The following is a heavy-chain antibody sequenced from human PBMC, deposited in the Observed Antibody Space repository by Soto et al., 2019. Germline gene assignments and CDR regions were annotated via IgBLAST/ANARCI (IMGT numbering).Heavy chain of an antibody. V-gene: IGHV5-51*01. CDR3: ARHPRYFDSLARRDYYYYMDV. CDR1: GYSFTNYW. CDR2: IYPGDSDT. J-gene: IGHJ6*03. Sequence: GKALNIACRSSGYSFTNYWIGWVRQMHGKGLKWMGIIYPGDSDTRYSPSFQGQVTISADKSISTAYLQWSSLKSSDTAMYYCARHPRYFDSLARRDYYYYMDVWGKETTVTVSS. D-gene: IGHD3-9*01.